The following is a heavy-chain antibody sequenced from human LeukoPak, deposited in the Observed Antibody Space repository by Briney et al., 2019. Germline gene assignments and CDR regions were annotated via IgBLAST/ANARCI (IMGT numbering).Heavy chain of an antibody. CDR2: LYYSGST. CDR1: GTSISTYY. D-gene: IGHD3-10*01. J-gene: IGHJ4*02. V-gene: IGHV4-59*08. CDR3: ARAGSGYSFDY. Sequence: PSETLSLTCTVSGTSISTYYWSRIRQPPGKGLEWVGYLYYSGSTSYNPSLKSRVTISVDTSKNQFSLRLSSVTAADTAVYYCARAGSGYSFDYWGQGTLVTVSS.